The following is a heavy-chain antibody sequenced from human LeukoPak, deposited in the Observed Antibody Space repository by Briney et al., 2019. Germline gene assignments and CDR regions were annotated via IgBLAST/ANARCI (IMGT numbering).Heavy chain of an antibody. V-gene: IGHV1-18*01. CDR3: ARVVAVAGLYYFDY. CDR2: ISAYNGNT. J-gene: IGHJ4*02. D-gene: IGHD6-19*01. Sequence: ASVKVSCKASGYTFTSYGISWVRQAPGQGLEWMGWISAYNGNTNYAQKLQGRVTMTTDTSTSTAYMELRSLRSDDTAVYYCARVVAVAGLYYFDYWGQGTLVTVSS. CDR1: GYTFTSYG.